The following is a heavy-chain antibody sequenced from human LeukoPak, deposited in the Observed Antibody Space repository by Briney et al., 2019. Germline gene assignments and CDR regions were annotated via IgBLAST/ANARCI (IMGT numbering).Heavy chain of an antibody. D-gene: IGHD3-22*01. CDR1: GYTFTSYY. CDR3: ARDIHYYDSSGYYYGFYDY. CDR2: INPSGGST. V-gene: IGHV1-46*01. J-gene: IGHJ4*02. Sequence: ASVKVSCKASGYTFTSYYMHWVRQAPGQGLEWMGIINPSGGSTSCAQKFQGRVTMTRDTSTSTVYMELSSLRSEDTAVYYCARDIHYYDSSGYYYGFYDYWGQGTLVTVSS.